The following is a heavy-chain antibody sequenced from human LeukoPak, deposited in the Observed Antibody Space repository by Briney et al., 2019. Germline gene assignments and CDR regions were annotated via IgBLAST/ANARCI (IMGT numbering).Heavy chain of an antibody. CDR3: ARQRGTTVTTYQVN. J-gene: IGHJ4*02. D-gene: IGHD4-17*01. Sequence: GGSLRLSCAASGFTVSSDFMIWVRQAPGRGLEWVSIRYGGGNTYYGGSVKDRFTISRDNSKNTLYLQMNSLRAEDTAVYYCARQRGTTVTTYQVNWGQGTLVTVSS. CDR2: RYGGGNT. V-gene: IGHV3-66*04. CDR1: GFTVSSDF.